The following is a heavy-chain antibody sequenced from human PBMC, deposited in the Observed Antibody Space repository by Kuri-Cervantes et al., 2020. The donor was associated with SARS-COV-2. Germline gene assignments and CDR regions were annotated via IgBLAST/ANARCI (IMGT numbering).Heavy chain of an antibody. CDR1: GFTFSSYG. D-gene: IGHD1-26*01. V-gene: IGHV3-33*06. Sequence: LSLTCAASGFTFSSYGMHWVRQAPGKGLEWVAVIWYDGSNKYYADSVKGRFTISRDNSKNTLYLQMNSLRAEDTAVYYCAKDPRQNSGSYYDIDYWGQGTLVTGYS. CDR3: AKDPRQNSGSYYDIDY. CDR2: IWYDGSNK. J-gene: IGHJ4*02.